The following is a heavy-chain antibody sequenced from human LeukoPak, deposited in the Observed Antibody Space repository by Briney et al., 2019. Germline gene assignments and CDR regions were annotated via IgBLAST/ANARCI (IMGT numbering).Heavy chain of an antibody. J-gene: IGHJ4*02. CDR3: ASPNDCGDQSYFDF. V-gene: IGHV3-73*01. CDR1: GFTFSSSA. Sequence: GGSLRLSCATSGFTFSSSAMHWVRQASGKGLEWVGHIRSKANTYATTYAASVKGRFTISRDDSKNTGYLQMNSLKSEDTAVYYCASPNDCGDQSYFDFWGQGTLVTVSS. CDR2: IRSKANTYAT. D-gene: IGHD4-17*01.